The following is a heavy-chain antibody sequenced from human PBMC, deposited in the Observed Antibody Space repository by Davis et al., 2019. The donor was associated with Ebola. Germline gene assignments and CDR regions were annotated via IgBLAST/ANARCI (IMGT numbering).Heavy chain of an antibody. V-gene: IGHV3-30-3*01. CDR1: GFTFSSYA. CDR2: ISYDGSNK. Sequence: GGLLRPPFPAPGFTFSSYAMHWVRQAPGRGLEWVAVISYDGSNKYYADSVKGRFTISRDNSKNTLYLQMNSLRAEDTAVYYCARAKNWNPYGYYYYGMDVWGQGTTVTVSS. J-gene: IGHJ6*02. CDR3: ARAKNWNPYGYYYYGMDV. D-gene: IGHD1-1*01.